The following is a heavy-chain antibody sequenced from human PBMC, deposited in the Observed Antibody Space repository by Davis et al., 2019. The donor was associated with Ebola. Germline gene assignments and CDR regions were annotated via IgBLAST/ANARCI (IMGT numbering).Heavy chain of an antibody. CDR2: ISYDGSNK. J-gene: IGHJ6*03. D-gene: IGHD3-3*01. CDR3: AKDGSYYDFWSGYPPPYCYMDV. Sequence: PGGSLRLSCAASGFTFSSYGMHWVRQAPGKGLEWVAVISYDGSNKYYADSVKGRFTIPRDNSKNTLYLQMNSLRAEDTAVYYCAKDGSYYDFWSGYPPPYCYMDVWGKGTTVTVSS. CDR1: GFTFSSYG. V-gene: IGHV3-30*18.